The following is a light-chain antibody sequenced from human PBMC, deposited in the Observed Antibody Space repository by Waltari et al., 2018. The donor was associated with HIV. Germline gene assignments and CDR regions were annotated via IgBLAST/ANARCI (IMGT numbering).Light chain of an antibody. CDR2: DVK. J-gene: IGLJ1*01. V-gene: IGLV2-23*02. Sequence: QSALTQPASVSGSPGQSITISCTGSISDVGNSDLVSWYQQYPGKAPKLIIYDVKKCPSGISDRFSGSKSGTTASLTISGLQADDEADYYCCSYAGTHTYVFGTGTRVTVL. CDR3: CSYAGTHTYV. CDR1: ISDVGNSDL.